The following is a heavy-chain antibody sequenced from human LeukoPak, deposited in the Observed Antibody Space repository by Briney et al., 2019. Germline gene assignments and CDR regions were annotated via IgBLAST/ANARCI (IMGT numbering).Heavy chain of an antibody. D-gene: IGHD3-10*01. V-gene: IGHV4-38-2*01. CDR2: LYHSGTT. CDR1: GYSINSGYY. CDR3: ARGHQLWTYYFDY. J-gene: IGHJ4*02. Sequence: SETLSLTCAVSGYSINSGYYWGWIRQPPGKGLEWIGSLYHSGTTYYNPSLKSRVTISVDTSKNQFSLKLSSVTAADTAAYYCARGHQLWTYYFDYWGQGTLVTVSS.